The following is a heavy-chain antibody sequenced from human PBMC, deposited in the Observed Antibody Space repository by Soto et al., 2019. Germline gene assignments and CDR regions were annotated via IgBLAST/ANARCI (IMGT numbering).Heavy chain of an antibody. Sequence: QITLKESGPTLVKPTQTLTLTCTFSGFSLTTSGVAVGWIRQPPGKALEWLAIIYGDDNKLYSPSLKSRLIITKDTSENQVVLTMTNMDPVDTATYYCAHRQSSTWDYWGQGTLVTVSS. CDR3: AHRQSSTWDY. J-gene: IGHJ4*02. CDR2: IYGDDNK. V-gene: IGHV2-5*02. CDR1: GFSLTTSGVA. D-gene: IGHD3-10*01.